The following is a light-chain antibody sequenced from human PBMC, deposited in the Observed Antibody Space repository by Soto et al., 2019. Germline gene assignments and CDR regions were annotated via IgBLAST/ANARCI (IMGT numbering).Light chain of an antibody. CDR2: EVN. Sequence: QSALTQPASVSGSPGQSITISCTGTSSDVSRYNYVSWYQQLPGKAPKPIIYEVNKRPSGVSDRFSGSKSGNAASLTISGLQTDDEADYHCGSYTSATTWVFGGGTQMTVL. CDR3: GSYTSATTWV. CDR1: SSDVSRYNY. V-gene: IGLV2-14*03. J-gene: IGLJ3*02.